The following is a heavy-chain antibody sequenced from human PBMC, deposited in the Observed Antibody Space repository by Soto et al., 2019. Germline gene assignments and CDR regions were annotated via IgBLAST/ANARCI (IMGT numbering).Heavy chain of an antibody. V-gene: IGHV3-11*06. CDR2: ISSSSSFT. CDR3: ARVAHSYGSSPHSGLYYFDY. D-gene: IGHD5-18*01. Sequence: GSLILSCAASGFIFIDYYMSWIRQAPGKGLEWLSYISSSSSFTHYTDSVKGRFTISRDNAKNSLYLQMNSLRAEDTAVYYCARVAHSYGSSPHSGLYYFDYWGQGTLVXVSS. CDR1: GFIFIDYY. J-gene: IGHJ4*02.